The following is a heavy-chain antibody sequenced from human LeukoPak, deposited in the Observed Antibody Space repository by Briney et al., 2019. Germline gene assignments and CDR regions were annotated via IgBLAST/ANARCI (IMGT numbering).Heavy chain of an antibody. D-gene: IGHD6-13*01. CDR1: GGSFIDYY. Sequence: TSETLSLTCAVYGGSFIDYYWSWIRQPPGKGLEWIGEINHSGSTNYNPSLKGRVTISVDTSKNQFSLKLSSVTAADTAVYYCARGPLLDEQLVTRVFDYWGQGTLVTVSS. CDR2: INHSGST. CDR3: ARGPLLDEQLVTRVFDY. J-gene: IGHJ4*02. V-gene: IGHV4-34*01.